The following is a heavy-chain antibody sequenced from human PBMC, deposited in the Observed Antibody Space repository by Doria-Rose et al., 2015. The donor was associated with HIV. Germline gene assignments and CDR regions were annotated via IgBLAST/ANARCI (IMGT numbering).Heavy chain of an antibody. D-gene: IGHD6-13*01. V-gene: IGHV2-26*01. CDR2: IFSDDER. Sequence: QVTLKESGPVLVKPTETLTLTCTVSGVSLSSPGMGVSWIRQPPGKALEWLANIFSDDERSYKTSLKSRLTISRGTSKSQVVLTTTDMVPVDTATYYCARIKSSRWYHKYYFDFWGQGTLVIVSA. J-gene: IGHJ4*02. CDR3: ARIKSSRWYHKYYFDF. CDR1: GVSLSSPGMG.